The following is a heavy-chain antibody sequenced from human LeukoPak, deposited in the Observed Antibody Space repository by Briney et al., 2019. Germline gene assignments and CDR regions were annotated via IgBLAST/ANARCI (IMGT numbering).Heavy chain of an antibody. V-gene: IGHV1-18*01. CDR2: ISAYNGNT. Sequence: GASVKVSCKASGYTFTSYGISWVRQAPGQGLEWMGWISAYNGNTNYAQKLQGRVTMTTDTSTSTAYMKLRSLRSDDTAVYYCARDAADYDFWSGYYTGILGYWGQGTLVTVSS. J-gene: IGHJ4*02. D-gene: IGHD3-3*01. CDR3: ARDAADYDFWSGYYTGILGY. CDR1: GYTFTSYG.